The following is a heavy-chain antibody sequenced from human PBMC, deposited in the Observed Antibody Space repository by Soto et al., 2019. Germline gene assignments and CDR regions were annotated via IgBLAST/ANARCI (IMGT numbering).Heavy chain of an antibody. D-gene: IGHD4-17*01. CDR3: AKDLSPTVTTSWIDY. CDR1: GFTFSTYG. Sequence: GGSLRLSCAASGFTFSTYGIHWVRQAPGKGLEWVAIISYDGSNKYYGDSVKGRFTISRDNSKNTLYLQMNSLRGEDTAVYYCAKDLSPTVTTSWIDYWGQGTLVTVSS. V-gene: IGHV3-30*18. CDR2: ISYDGSNK. J-gene: IGHJ4*02.